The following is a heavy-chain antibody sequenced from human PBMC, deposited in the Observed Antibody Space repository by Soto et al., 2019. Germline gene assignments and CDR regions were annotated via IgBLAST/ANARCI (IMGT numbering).Heavy chain of an antibody. CDR3: AKRPLSIITFDY. CDR1: GFTFSSYA. D-gene: IGHD3-16*01. CDR2: ISGSGANT. J-gene: IGHJ4*02. V-gene: IGHV3-23*01. Sequence: EVQLLESGGGLVQPGGSLRLSCAASGFTFSSYAMSWVRRAPGKGLEWVSTISGSGANTFYADSVKGRFTISRDNSKNTLYLQMNRLRAEDTAVYYCAKRPLSIITFDYWGQGALVTVSS.